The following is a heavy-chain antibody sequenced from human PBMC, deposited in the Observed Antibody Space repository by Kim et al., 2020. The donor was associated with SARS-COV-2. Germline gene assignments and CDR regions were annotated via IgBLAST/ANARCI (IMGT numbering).Heavy chain of an antibody. Sequence: SETLSLTCTVSGGSISSSSYYWGWIRQPPGKGLEWIGSIYYSGSTYYNPSLKSRVTISVDTSKNQFSLKLSSVTAADTAVYYCARHGWADTARGNWIDPWGQGTLVTVSS. CDR2: IYYSGST. CDR3: ARHGWADTARGNWIDP. V-gene: IGHV4-39*01. CDR1: GGSISSSSYY. J-gene: IGHJ5*02. D-gene: IGHD5-18*01.